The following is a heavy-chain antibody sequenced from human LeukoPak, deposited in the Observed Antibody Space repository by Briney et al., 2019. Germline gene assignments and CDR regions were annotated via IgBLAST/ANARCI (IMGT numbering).Heavy chain of an antibody. V-gene: IGHV3-30*02. J-gene: IGHJ4*02. CDR2: IRNDGSNK. CDR1: GFTFSTYG. CDR3: AKIEVSATLDY. Sequence: PGGSLRLSCAASGFTFSTYGLHWVRQAPGKGLEWVAFIRNDGSNKYYADSVKGRFTISRDNSRNTLSLQMNSLRVEDTAVYYCAKIEVSATLDYWGQGTLVTVSP. D-gene: IGHD5/OR15-5a*01.